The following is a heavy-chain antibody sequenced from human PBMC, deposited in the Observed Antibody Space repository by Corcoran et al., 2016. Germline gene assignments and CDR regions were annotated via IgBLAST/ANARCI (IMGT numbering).Heavy chain of an antibody. CDR3: ARAGVLGYYYYGMDV. CDR1: GYTFTSYY. Sequence: QVQLVQSGAEVKKPGASVKVSCKASGYTFTSYYMHWVRQAPGQGLEWMGIINPSGGSTSYAQKFQGRVTMTRDTSTSTGYMELSSLRSEDTAVYYCARAGVLGYYYYGMDVWGQGTTVTVSS. J-gene: IGHJ6*02. CDR2: INPSGGST. D-gene: IGHD3-10*01. V-gene: IGHV1-46*01.